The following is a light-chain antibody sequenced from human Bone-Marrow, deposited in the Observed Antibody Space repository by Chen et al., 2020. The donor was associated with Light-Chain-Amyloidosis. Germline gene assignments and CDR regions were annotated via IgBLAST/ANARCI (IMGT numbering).Light chain of an antibody. V-gene: IGLV2-14*01. CDR1: SSDVGGDNH. CDR2: EVT. CDR3: SSYTITNTLV. Sequence: QSALTQPASVSGSPGQSITISCTGTSSDVGGDNHVSWYQQHPAKAPKLMIYEVTNRPSWVPGRFSGSKSDNTASLTISGLQTEDEADYFGSSYTITNTLVFGSGTRVTVL. J-gene: IGLJ1*01.